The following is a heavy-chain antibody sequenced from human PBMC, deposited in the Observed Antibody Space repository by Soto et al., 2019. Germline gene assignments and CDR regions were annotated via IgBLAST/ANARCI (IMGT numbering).Heavy chain of an antibody. CDR3: ARDLQDRFDY. Sequence: SETLSLTCAVSRGSFSDSDWWSWVRQPPGKGLEWIGEGYFDGSTNYNPSLKSRVSISVDISSNHFSLTLRSVTVADTAVYYCARDLQDRFDYWGQGKLVTVS. J-gene: IGHJ4*02. CDR1: RGSFSDSDW. CDR2: GYFDGST. V-gene: IGHV4-4*02.